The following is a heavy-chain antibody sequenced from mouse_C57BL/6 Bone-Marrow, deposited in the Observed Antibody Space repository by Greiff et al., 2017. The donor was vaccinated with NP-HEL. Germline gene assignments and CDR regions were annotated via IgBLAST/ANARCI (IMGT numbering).Heavy chain of an antibody. V-gene: IGHV5-4*01. CDR3: ARDCGHKLDWYFDV. CDR2: ISDGGSYT. CDR1: GFTFSSYA. J-gene: IGHJ1*03. Sequence: EVKLMESGGGLVKPGGSLKLSCAASGFTFSSYAMSWVRQTPEKRLEWVATISDGGSYTYYPDNVKGRFTISRDNAKNNLYLQMSHLKSEDTAMYYCARDCGHKLDWYFDVWGTGTTVTVSS. D-gene: IGHD1-1*02.